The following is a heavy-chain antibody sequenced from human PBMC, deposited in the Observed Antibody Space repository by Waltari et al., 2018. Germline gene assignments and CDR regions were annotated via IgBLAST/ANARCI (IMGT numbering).Heavy chain of an antibody. Sequence: QLQLQESGPGLVQPSETLSLTCNVSGGSMHPYYWTWMRQPPGKGLEWIGCILYSGTTNYNPSLKSRVTISVDTSKNQFSLQVTSVTAADTAVYYCARGTSSAKESALRFWGQGTLVTVSS. CDR3: ARGTSSAKESALRF. CDR1: GGSMHPYY. D-gene: IGHD2-2*01. CDR2: ILYSGTT. J-gene: IGHJ3*01. V-gene: IGHV4-59*01.